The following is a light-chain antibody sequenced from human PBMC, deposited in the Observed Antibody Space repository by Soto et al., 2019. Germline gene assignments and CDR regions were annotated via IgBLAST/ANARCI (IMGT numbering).Light chain of an antibody. V-gene: IGKV3-20*01. Sequence: EIVLTQSPGTLSLSPGERATLSCRSSQSVSSIYLAWYQQKPGQAPRLLIYGASSRATGIPDRFSGSGSGTDFTLTISRLEPEDFAVYYCQQYGSSPWYTFGQGTKLEIK. CDR1: QSVSSIY. CDR3: QQYGSSPWYT. J-gene: IGKJ2*01. CDR2: GAS.